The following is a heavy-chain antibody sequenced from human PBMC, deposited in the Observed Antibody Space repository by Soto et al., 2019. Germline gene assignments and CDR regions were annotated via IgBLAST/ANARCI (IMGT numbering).Heavy chain of an antibody. J-gene: IGHJ6*02. CDR1: GFPFSIYE. CDR3: ARGQLPPYYYDYGMDV. D-gene: IGHD2-2*01. V-gene: IGHV3-48*03. Sequence: GGSLRLSCAASGFPFSIYEMNWVRQSPGKGLEWVSYISSSGSTIYYADSVKGRFTISRDNAKNSLYLQMNSLRAEDTAVYYCARGQLPPYYYDYGMDVWGQGTTVTVSS. CDR2: ISSSGSTI.